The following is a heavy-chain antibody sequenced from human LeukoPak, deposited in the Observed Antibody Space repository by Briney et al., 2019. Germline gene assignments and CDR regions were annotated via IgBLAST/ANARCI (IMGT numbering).Heavy chain of an antibody. D-gene: IGHD1-26*01. CDR2: SSYDGGNK. V-gene: IGHV3-30*18. Sequence: SGGSLRLSCAASGFTFSSYGMHWVRQAPGKGLEWVASSSYDGGNKHFAKSVKGRFTISRDNSENTLYLQMNNLRAEDTAVFYCAKGGKEGATEGGDSFDIWGQGTMVTVSS. CDR1: GFTFSSYG. CDR3: AKGGKEGATEGGDSFDI. J-gene: IGHJ3*02.